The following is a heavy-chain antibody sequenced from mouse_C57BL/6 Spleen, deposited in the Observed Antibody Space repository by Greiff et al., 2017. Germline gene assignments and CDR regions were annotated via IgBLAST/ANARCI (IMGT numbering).Heavy chain of an antibody. CDR1: GYTFTDYY. CDR2: INPNNGGT. Sequence: VQLQQSGPELVKPGASVKISCKASGYTFTDYYMNWVKQSNGKSLEWIGDINPNNGGTSYNQKFKGKATLTVDKSSSTAYMELRSLTSEDSAVYYCARTVVAYFEVWGTGTTVTVSS. D-gene: IGHD1-1*01. J-gene: IGHJ1*03. CDR3: ARTVVAYFEV. V-gene: IGHV1-26*01.